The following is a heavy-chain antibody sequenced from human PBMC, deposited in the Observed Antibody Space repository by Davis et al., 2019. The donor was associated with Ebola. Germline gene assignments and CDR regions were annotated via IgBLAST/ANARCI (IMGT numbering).Heavy chain of an antibody. V-gene: IGHV4-59*01. CDR1: GGSISSYY. CDR2: IYYSGST. CDR3: ATLFCSGGSCNPDY. J-gene: IGHJ4*02. D-gene: IGHD2-15*01. Sequence: MPSETLSLTCSVSGGSISSYYWSWIRQPPGKGLEWIGYIYYSGSTNYNPSLKSRVTVSVDTSKNQFSLKLSSVTAADTAVYYCATLFCSGGSCNPDYWDQGTLVTVSS.